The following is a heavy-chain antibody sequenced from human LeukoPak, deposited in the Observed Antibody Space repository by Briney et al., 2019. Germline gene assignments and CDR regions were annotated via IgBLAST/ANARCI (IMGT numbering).Heavy chain of an antibody. CDR1: GFTFSSYA. J-gene: IGHJ1*01. D-gene: IGHD2-21*02. V-gene: IGHV3-30-3*01. CDR3: ARPYCGGDCYSVYFQH. CDR2: ISYDGSNK. Sequence: SGGSLRLSCAASGFTFSSYAMHWVRQAPGKGLEWVAVISYDGSNKYYADSVKGRFTISRDNSKNTLYLQMNSLRAEDTAVYYCARPYCGGDCYSVYFQHWGQGTLVTVSS.